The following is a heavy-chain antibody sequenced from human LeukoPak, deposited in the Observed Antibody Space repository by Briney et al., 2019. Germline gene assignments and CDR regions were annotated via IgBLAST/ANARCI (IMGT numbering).Heavy chain of an antibody. D-gene: IGHD2-21*01. Sequence: SETLSLTCAVSGGSISSGGYSWSWIRQPPGKGLEWIGYIYHSGSAYYNPSLKSRVTISVDRSKNQLPLKPSSVTAADTAVYYCARVGHKLRFAPWGPGTLVTVSS. J-gene: IGHJ5*02. CDR3: ARVGHKLRFAP. CDR2: IYHSGSA. CDR1: GGSISSGGYS. V-gene: IGHV4-30-2*01.